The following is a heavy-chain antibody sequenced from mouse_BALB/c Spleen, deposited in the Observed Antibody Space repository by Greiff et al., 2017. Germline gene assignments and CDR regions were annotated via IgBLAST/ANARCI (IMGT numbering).Heavy chain of an antibody. D-gene: IGHD2-3*01. CDR1: GYTFTSYW. J-gene: IGHJ3*01. Sequence: EVQLQQSGTVLARPGASVKMSCKASGYTFTSYWMHWVKQRPGQGLEWIGAIYPGNSDTSYNQKFKGKAKLTAVTSTSTAYMELSSLTNEDSAVYYCTRTQKSYDGYSYWGQGTLVTVSA. CDR2: IYPGNSDT. V-gene: IGHV1-5*01. CDR3: TRTQKSYDGYSY.